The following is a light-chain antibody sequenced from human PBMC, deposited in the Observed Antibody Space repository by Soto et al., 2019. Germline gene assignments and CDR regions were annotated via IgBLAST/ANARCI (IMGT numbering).Light chain of an antibody. CDR3: QQYGSSPRMYT. J-gene: IGKJ2*01. CDR1: QSVSSSY. CDR2: GAS. Sequence: EIVLTQSPGTLSLSPGERATLSCRASQSVSSSYLAWYQQKPGQAPRLLIYGASSRATGIPDRFSGSVSGTDFTLTISRLEPEDFAVYYCQQYGSSPRMYTFGQGTELDIK. V-gene: IGKV3-20*01.